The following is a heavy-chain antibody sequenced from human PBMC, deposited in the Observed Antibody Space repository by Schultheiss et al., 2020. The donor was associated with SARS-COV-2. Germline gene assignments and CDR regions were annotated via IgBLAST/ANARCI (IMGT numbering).Heavy chain of an antibody. J-gene: IGHJ4*02. CDR1: GFTFSSYA. Sequence: GESLKISCAASGFTFSSYAMSWVRQAPGKGLEWVSAISGSGGSTYYADSVKGRFTISRDNSKNTLYLQMNSLRAEDTAVYYCAKDRGLLDYWGQGTLVTVSS. CDR3: AKDRGLLDY. CDR2: ISGSGGST. V-gene: IGHV3-23*01. D-gene: IGHD3/OR15-3a*01.